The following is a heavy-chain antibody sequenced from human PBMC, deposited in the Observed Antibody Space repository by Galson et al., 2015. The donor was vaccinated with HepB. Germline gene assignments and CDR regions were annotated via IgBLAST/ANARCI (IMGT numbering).Heavy chain of an antibody. CDR3: GASDIADRGGSYNNYYGMDV. Sequence: SLRLSCAASGFTLSSYSMNWVRQAPGKGLEWVASVSSGGSYRYYVDSVKGRFTISRDNAKNSLFLQMNSLRAEDTAVYYCGASDIADRGGSYNNYYGMDVWGQGTTVTV. CDR1: GFTLSSYS. D-gene: IGHD3-16*01. CDR2: VSSGGSYR. J-gene: IGHJ6*02. V-gene: IGHV3-21*01.